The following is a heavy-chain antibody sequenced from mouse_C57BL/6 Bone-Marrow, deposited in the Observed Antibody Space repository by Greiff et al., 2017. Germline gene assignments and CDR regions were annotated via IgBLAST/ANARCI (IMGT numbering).Heavy chain of an antibody. Sequence: DVLLVESGGGLVQPGGSMKLSCVASGFTFSNYWMNWVRQSPEKGLEWVAQIRLKSDNYATHYAEPVKGRFTISRDDSKSSVYLKMNNLRAEDTGIYYCADYYYGSSLFAYWGQGTLVTVSA. CDR3: ADYYYGSSLFAY. D-gene: IGHD1-1*01. CDR1: GFTFSNYW. J-gene: IGHJ3*01. CDR2: IRLKSDNYAT. V-gene: IGHV6-3*01.